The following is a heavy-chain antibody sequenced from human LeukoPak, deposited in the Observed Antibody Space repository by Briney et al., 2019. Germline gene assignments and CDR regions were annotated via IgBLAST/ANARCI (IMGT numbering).Heavy chain of an antibody. J-gene: IGHJ3*02. D-gene: IGHD4-17*01. Sequence: GGSLRLSCAASGFTFSSYSMNWVRQAPGKGLEWVSYISRSSSTIYYADSVKGRFTISRDNAKNSLYLQMNSLRDEDTAVYYCALGVTTVNAFDIWGQGTMVTVSS. V-gene: IGHV3-48*02. CDR2: ISRSSSTI. CDR3: ALGVTTVNAFDI. CDR1: GFTFSSYS.